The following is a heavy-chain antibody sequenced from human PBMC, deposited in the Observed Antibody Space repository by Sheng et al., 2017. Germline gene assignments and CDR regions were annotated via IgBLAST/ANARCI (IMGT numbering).Heavy chain of an antibody. Sequence: HVQLVQAEGEVKKPGASVKVSCKASGYIFIDYYMHWVRQAPGQGLEYMGWINPKSGDTKYAQKFQGRVTMTGDTSTSTAYMELRRLRYDDTAVYYCASDQGYWGQGNSGHRLL. CDR2: INPKSGDT. CDR3: ASDQGY. V-gene: IGHV1-2*02. J-gene: IGHJ4*02. CDR1: GYIFIDYY.